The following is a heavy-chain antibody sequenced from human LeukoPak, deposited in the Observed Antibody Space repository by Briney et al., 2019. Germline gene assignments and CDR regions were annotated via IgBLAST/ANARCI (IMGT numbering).Heavy chain of an antibody. J-gene: IGHJ4*02. CDR2: IYYSGST. V-gene: IGHV4-39*01. CDR1: GGSIGSSYYY. Sequence: PSETLSLTCTVSGGSIGSSYYYWGWIRTPPGRGLEWIGSIYYSGSTYYNPSLKSRVTISEDTSKNQFSLKLNSVTAADTAVYYCARHRIAARGSFDYWGQGALVTVSS. CDR3: ARHRIAARGSFDY. D-gene: IGHD6-6*01.